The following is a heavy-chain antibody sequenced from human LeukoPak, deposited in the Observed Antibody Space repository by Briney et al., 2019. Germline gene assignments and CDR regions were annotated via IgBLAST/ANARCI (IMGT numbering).Heavy chain of an antibody. CDR2: IYTSGST. Sequence: SETLSLTCTVSGGSISSYYWSWIRQPAGKGLEWIGRIYTSGSTNYNPSLKSRVTMSVDTSKNQFSLKLSSVTAADTAVYYCARVDSCGYHEPFDYWGQGTLVTVSS. D-gene: IGHD3-22*01. J-gene: IGHJ4*02. CDR1: GGSISSYY. V-gene: IGHV4-4*07. CDR3: ARVDSCGYHEPFDY.